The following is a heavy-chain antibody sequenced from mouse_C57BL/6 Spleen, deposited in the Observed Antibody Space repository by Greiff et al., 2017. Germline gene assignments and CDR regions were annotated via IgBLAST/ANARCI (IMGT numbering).Heavy chain of an antibody. V-gene: IGHV1-82*01. CDR3: EREGNPCAMDY. CDR1: GYAFSSSW. D-gene: IGHD2-1*01. CDR2: IYPGDGDT. J-gene: IGHJ4*01. Sequence: VQLQQSGPELVKPGASVKISCKASGYAFSSSWMNWVKQRPGKGLEWIGRIYPGDGDTNYNGKFKGKATLTADKSSSTAYMQLSSLTSEDSAVYFGEREGNPCAMDYWGQGTSVTVSS.